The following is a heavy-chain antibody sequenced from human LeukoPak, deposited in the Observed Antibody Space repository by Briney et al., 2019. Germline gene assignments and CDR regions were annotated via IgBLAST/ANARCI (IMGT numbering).Heavy chain of an antibody. CDR3: ARHAVAGTFGSLEYFDY. CDR1: SGSFSGYY. D-gene: IGHD6-19*01. V-gene: IGHV4-34*01. J-gene: IGHJ4*02. CDR2: INHSGST. Sequence: SETLSLTCAVYSGSFSGYYWSWIRQPPGKGLEWIGEINHSGSTNYNPSLKSLVTISLDTSKNQFSLKLSPVTAADTAVYYCARHAVAGTFGSLEYFDYWGQGTLVTVSS.